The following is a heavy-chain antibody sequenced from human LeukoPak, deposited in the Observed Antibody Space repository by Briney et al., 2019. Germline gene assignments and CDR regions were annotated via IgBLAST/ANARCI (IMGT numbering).Heavy chain of an antibody. Sequence: PSETLSLTCRMSGAYISSGNHYWNWIRQSPRKGLEWMGFIYYSGSTYYNPSFESRIAISVDTSKNQFSLRLTSVTAADTAVYYCGNQKDSSSFVDHWGQGALVTVSS. V-gene: IGHV4-30-4*01. D-gene: IGHD3-22*01. J-gene: IGHJ4*02. CDR3: GNQKDSSSFVDH. CDR2: IYYSGST. CDR1: GAYISSGNHY.